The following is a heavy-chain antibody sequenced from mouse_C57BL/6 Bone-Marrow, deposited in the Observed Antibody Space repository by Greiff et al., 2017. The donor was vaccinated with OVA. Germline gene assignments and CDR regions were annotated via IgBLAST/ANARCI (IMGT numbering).Heavy chain of an antibody. J-gene: IGHJ4*01. CDR2: ISSGGSYT. CDR1: GFTFSSYG. Sequence: EVKLMESGGDLVKPGGSLKLSCAASGFTFSSYGMSWVRQTPDKRLEWVATISSGGSYTYYPDSVKGRFTISRDNAKNTLYLQMSSLKSEDTAMYYCARHVPSITTVVANYAMDYWGQGTSVTVSS. V-gene: IGHV5-6*01. D-gene: IGHD1-1*01. CDR3: ARHVPSITTVVANYAMDY.